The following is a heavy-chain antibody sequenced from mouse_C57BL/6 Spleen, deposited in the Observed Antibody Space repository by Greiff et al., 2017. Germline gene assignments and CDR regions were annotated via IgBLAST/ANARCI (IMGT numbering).Heavy chain of an antibody. CDR3: ARCWTGAMDY. Sequence: QVQLQQPGAELVKPGASVKLSCKASGYTFTSYWMPWVNQRPGRGLEWIGRIDPKSGGPKYTEKFKSKATMTVDKPSSTAYMQLSSLTSEDSAVYYGARCWTGAMDYWGQGTSVTVSS. V-gene: IGHV1-72*01. CDR2: IDPKSGGP. CDR1: GYTFTSYW. J-gene: IGHJ4*01.